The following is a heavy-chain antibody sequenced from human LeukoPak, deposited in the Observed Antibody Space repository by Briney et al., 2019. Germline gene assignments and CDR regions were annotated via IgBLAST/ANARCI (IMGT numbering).Heavy chain of an antibody. D-gene: IGHD3-10*01. Sequence: GGTLRLSCAASGFTFTSYNMHWVRQVSGKGLVWVSRITTGVSTTMYADSVKGRFTISRDNAENTVHLQMSSLRAEDTAIYYCARGYYGDPVAFDYGGQGTLVTVSS. CDR2: ITTGVSTT. CDR1: GFTFTSYN. J-gene: IGHJ4*02. CDR3: ARGYYGDPVAFDY. V-gene: IGHV3-74*03.